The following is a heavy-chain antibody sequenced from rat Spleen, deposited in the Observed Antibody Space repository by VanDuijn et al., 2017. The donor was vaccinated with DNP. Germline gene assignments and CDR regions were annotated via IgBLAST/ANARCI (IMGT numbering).Heavy chain of an antibody. CDR1: GFSLISFG. J-gene: IGHJ4*01. D-gene: IGHD1-6*01. CDR2: MNYNGDT. Sequence: QVQLKESGPGPVQPSETLSLTCTVSGFSLISFGVNWVRQPPGKGLEWMGRMNYNGDTSYNSVFKSRLSISRDTSKNQVFLKMGRLQTDDTGTYYCTRDLYYGFMGAMDAWGQGTSVTVSS. CDR3: TRDLYYGFMGAMDA. V-gene: IGHV2-63*01.